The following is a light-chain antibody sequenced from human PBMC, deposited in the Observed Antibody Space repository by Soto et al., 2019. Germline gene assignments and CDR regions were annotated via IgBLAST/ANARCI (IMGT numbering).Light chain of an antibody. CDR3: HQYSNRPPT. CDR2: DAS. Sequence: EIVLTQSPSTLSLSPGERATLSCRASQSVSSYLAWYQQKPGQAPRLLIYDASNRATGIPDRFSGSGSGTDFTLTISSLEPEDFALYYCHQYSNRPPTFGPGTRWIS. CDR1: QSVSSY. J-gene: IGKJ3*01. V-gene: IGKV3-11*01.